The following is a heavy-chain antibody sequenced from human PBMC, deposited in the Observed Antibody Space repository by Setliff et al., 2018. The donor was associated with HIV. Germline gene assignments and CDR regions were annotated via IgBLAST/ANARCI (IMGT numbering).Heavy chain of an antibody. J-gene: IGHJ4*02. CDR1: GYMFTSYG. D-gene: IGHD4-4*01. CDR2: ISTYNGNT. V-gene: IGHV1-18*01. Sequence: ASVKVSCKASGYMFTSYGIGWVRQAPGQGLEWMAWISTYNGNTNYAPQFQGRVSVTTDTATSTVHMELRSLRSDDTAMYDCARDMEYSNPDYWGQGTLVTVSS. CDR3: ARDMEYSNPDY.